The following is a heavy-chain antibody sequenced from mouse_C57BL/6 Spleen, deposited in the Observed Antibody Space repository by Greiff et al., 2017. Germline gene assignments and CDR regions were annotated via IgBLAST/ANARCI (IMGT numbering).Heavy chain of an antibody. Sequence: VQLQQPGAELVKPGASVKLSCKASGYTFASYWMHWVKQRPGQGLEWIGMIHPNSGSTNYNEKFTSKATLTVDKSSSTAYMQLSSLTSEDSAVYYCARGPPNYYGSSFGHAMDYWGQGTSVTVSS. CDR1: GYTFASYW. CDR2: IHPNSGST. V-gene: IGHV1-64*01. D-gene: IGHD1-1*01. J-gene: IGHJ4*01. CDR3: ARGPPNYYGSSFGHAMDY.